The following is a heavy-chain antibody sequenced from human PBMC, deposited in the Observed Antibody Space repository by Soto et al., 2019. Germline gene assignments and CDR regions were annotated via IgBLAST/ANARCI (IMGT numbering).Heavy chain of an antibody. CDR1: GGTFSSYA. J-gene: IGHJ6*02. CDR2: IIPIFGTA. Sequence: QVQLVQSGAEVKNPGSSVKVSCKASGGTFSSYAISWVRQAPGQGLEWMGGIIPIFGTANYAQKFQGRVTITADKSTSTAYMELSSLRSEDTAVYYCARDGRGHYDILTGYSYYYGMDVWGQGTTVTVSS. CDR3: ARDGRGHYDILTGYSYYYGMDV. D-gene: IGHD3-9*01. V-gene: IGHV1-69*06.